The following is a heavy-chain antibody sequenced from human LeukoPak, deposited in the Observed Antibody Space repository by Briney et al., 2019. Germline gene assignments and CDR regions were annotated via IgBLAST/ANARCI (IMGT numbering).Heavy chain of an antibody. CDR2: VNSDGSRT. D-gene: IGHD4-17*01. J-gene: IGHJ4*02. V-gene: IGHV3-74*01. Sequence: GGSLRLSCAASGFVFGSYWTHWVRQAPGKGLVWVSRVNSDGSRTTYADSVKGRFTISRDNAKKMVYLEMHSLRAGDTAIYYCARVAHDYVDSGPDYWGQGTLVSVSS. CDR3: ARVAHDYVDSGPDY. CDR1: GFVFGSYW.